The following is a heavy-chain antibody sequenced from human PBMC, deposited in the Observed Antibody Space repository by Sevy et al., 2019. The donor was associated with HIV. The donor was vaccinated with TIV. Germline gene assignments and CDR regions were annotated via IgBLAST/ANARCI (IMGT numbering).Heavy chain of an antibody. V-gene: IGHV3-23*01. D-gene: IGHD3-22*01. Sequence: GGSLRLSCAASGFIFYTYGMHWVRQAPGKGLEWVSTISGHGGSTYYAGAVKGRFTISRDNSKKMVYLQMNSLRAEDTAVYYCAKDSGISAQIVVALRYWGQGTQVTVSS. CDR2: ISGHGGST. J-gene: IGHJ4*02. CDR1: GFIFYTYG. CDR3: AKDSGISAQIVVALRY.